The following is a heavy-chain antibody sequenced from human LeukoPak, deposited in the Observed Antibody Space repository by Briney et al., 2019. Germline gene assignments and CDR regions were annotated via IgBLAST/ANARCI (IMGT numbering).Heavy chain of an antibody. Sequence: GGSLRLSCAASRFTFSSYSMNWVRQAPGKGLEWVSFIRSSSSTIYYADSVKGRFTISRDNAQNSLYLQMNSLRAEDTAVYYRARDRGGSYSAIDYWAQGTLVTVSS. CDR2: IRSSSSTI. CDR1: RFTFSSYS. J-gene: IGHJ4*02. D-gene: IGHD1-26*01. V-gene: IGHV3-48*04. CDR3: ARDRGGSYSAIDY.